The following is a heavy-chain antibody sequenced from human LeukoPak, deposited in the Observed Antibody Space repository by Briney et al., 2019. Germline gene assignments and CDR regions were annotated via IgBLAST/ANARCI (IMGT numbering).Heavy chain of an antibody. V-gene: IGHV3-48*02. Sequence: GGSLTLSCAAWVYTFCSYSMLWLRQARGKGLEWVSCIRSSSKNIYYADSVQGRFTISRDNAKNSLYLQMNSLRDEDPAVYYCARDQGIFDYWGQGTLVTVSS. J-gene: IGHJ4*02. CDR2: IRSSSKNI. CDR1: VYTFCSYS. CDR3: ARDQGIFDY.